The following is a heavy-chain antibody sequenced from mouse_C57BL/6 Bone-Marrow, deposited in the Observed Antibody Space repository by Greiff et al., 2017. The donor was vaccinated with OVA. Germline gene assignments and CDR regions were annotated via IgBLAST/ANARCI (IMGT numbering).Heavy chain of an antibody. CDR1: GYTFTSYW. CDR2: IHPSDSDT. V-gene: IGHV1-74*01. CDR3: AIGRDWALFAY. Sequence: VKLKQPGAELVKPGASVKVSCKASGYTFTSYWMHWVKQRPGQGLEWIGRIHPSDSDTNYNQKFKGKATLTVDKSSSTAYMQLSSLTSEDSAVYYCAIGRDWALFAYWGQGTLVTVSA. J-gene: IGHJ3*01. D-gene: IGHD4-1*01.